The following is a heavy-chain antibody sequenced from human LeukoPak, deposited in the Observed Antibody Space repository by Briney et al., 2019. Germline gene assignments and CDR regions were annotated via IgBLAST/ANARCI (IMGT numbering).Heavy chain of an antibody. CDR1: GFTFSSYG. Sequence: GGSLRLSCAASGFTFSSYGMHWVRQAPGKGLEWVAVISYDGGKKYYADSVKGRFTISRDNSKNTLYLQMNSLRAEDTAVYYCAKDQWELRAFFDYWGQGTLVTVSS. CDR2: ISYDGGKK. D-gene: IGHD1-26*01. J-gene: IGHJ4*02. CDR3: AKDQWELRAFFDY. V-gene: IGHV3-30*18.